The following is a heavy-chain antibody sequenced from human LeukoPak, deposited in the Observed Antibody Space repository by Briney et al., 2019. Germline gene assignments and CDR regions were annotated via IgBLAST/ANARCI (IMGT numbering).Heavy chain of an antibody. V-gene: IGHV1-69*06. CDR3: AREPGGFRKYLAY. CDR1: GDTLGNYA. CDR2: IIPIFGTT. J-gene: IGHJ4*02. D-gene: IGHD2-15*01. Sequence: SVKVSCKASGDTLGNYAITWVRQAPGQGLEWTGRIIPIFGTTYYAQKFQGRVTITADKSTNTAYMEMSSLKSEDTAVYYCAREPGGFRKYLAYWGQGAPVTVSS.